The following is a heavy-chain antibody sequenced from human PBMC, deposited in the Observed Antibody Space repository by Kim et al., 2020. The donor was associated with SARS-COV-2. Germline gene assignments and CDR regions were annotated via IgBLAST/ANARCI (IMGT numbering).Heavy chain of an antibody. CDR2: INHSGST. Sequence: SETLSLTCAVYGGSFSGYYWSWIRQPPGKGLEWIWEINHSGSTNYNPSLKSRVTISVDTSKNQFSLKLSSVTAADTAVYYCARGLWQQLVRNWFDPWGQGTLVTVSS. D-gene: IGHD6-13*01. V-gene: IGHV4-34*01. J-gene: IGHJ5*02. CDR1: GGSFSGYY. CDR3: ARGLWQQLVRNWFDP.